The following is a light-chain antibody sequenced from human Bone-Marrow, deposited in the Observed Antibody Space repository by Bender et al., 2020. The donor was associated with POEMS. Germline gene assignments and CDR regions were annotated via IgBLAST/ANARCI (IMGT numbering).Light chain of an antibody. V-gene: IGLV1-44*01. CDR2: SSH. Sequence: QSVLTQPPSASGTPGQRVTISCSGGSSNIGAHAVNWYQHLPGPAPKLLIYSSHRRPSEVPDRFSGSRSGTSASLAIGGRQSEDEANYYCAVWDDSLNGWMFGGGTKLTVL. J-gene: IGLJ3*02. CDR1: SSNIGAHA. CDR3: AVWDDSLNGWM.